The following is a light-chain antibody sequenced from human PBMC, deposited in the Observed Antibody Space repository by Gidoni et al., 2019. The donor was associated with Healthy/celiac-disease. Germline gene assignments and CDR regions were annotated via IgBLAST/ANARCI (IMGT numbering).Light chain of an antibody. CDR1: QSVSSY. CDR2: DAS. J-gene: IGKJ4*01. CDR3: QQRSNWPPLT. V-gene: IGKV3-11*01. Sequence: PGERATLSCRASQSVSSYLAWYQQKPGQAPRLLIYDASNRATGIPARFSGSGSGTNFTLTISSLEPEDFAVYYCQQRSNWPPLTFGGGTKVEIK.